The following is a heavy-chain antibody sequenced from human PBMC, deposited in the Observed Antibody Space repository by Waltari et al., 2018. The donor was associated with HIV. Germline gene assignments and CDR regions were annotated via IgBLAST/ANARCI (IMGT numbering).Heavy chain of an antibody. J-gene: IGHJ6*02. V-gene: IGHV1-18*01. CDR3: ARGLGGSYYYGVDV. CDR2: ISGYNANT. Sequence: QVHLVQSGAEVKMPGASVRVSCKTSGYIFTNYGVSWVRQAPGQGPEWLGWISGYNANTNYAQRLQGRVTLTTDTSTSTAYMELRSLRSDDTAVYYCARGLGGSYYYGVDVWGQGTTVTVS. CDR1: GYIFTNYG.